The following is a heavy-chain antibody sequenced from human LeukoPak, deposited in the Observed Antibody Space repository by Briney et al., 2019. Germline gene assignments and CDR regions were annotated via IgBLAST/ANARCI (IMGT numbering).Heavy chain of an antibody. J-gene: IGHJ4*02. CDR3: AKRPLTVGTTMAIFDY. CDR2: IISGGST. Sequence: GGSLRLSCAASGFIFSSYAMSWVRQAPGKGLEWVSTIISGGSTYYADSVKGRFTISRDNSKNTLYLQMNSLRAEDTAVYYCAKRPLTVGTTMAIFDYWGQGTLVTVSS. V-gene: IGHV3-23*01. CDR1: GFIFSSYA. D-gene: IGHD5-18*01.